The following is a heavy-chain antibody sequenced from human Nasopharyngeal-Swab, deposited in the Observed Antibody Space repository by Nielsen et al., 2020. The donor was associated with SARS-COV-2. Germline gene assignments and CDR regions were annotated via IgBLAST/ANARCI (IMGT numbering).Heavy chain of an antibody. D-gene: IGHD3-16*02. CDR3: ASGHTNCYPYHSYYYMDV. J-gene: IGHJ6*03. V-gene: IGHV4-31*02. Sequence: WIRQPPGKGLEWIAFITYNGNTYYDPSLKSRVSLSVDTSGNQISLNLTAVTAADTAVYYCASGHTNCYPYHSYYYMDVWGKGTTVTVSS. CDR2: ITYNGNT.